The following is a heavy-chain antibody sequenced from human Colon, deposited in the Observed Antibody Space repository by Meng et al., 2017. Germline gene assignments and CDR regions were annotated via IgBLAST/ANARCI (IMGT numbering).Heavy chain of an antibody. CDR2: ITNNSSYI. CDR1: GFTFSSYS. J-gene: IGHJ5*01. CDR3: ARDRDSGGSYYDWFDP. Sequence: GESLKISCAASGFTFSSYSMNWVRQAPGKGLEWVSSITNNSSYIYYAHSVKGLFTISRDNAEKSLYLQMNSLRAEDTAVYYCARDRDSGGSYYDWFDPWGQGTLVTVSS. D-gene: IGHD3-22*01. V-gene: IGHV3-21*01.